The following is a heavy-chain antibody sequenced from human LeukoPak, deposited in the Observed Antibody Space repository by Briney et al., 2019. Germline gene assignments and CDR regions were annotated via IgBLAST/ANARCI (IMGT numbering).Heavy chain of an antibody. CDR2: INSDGSST. Sequence: GGSLRFSCAASGFTFSSYWMHWVRQAPGKGLVWVSRINSDGSSTSYADSVKGRFTISRDNAKNTLYLQMNSLRAEDTAVYYCARESSGVDFDYWGQGTLVTVSS. CDR3: ARESSGVDFDY. CDR1: GFTFSSYW. D-gene: IGHD2-15*01. V-gene: IGHV3-74*01. J-gene: IGHJ4*02.